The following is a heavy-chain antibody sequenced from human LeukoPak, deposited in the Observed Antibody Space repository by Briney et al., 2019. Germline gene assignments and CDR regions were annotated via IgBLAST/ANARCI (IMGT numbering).Heavy chain of an antibody. D-gene: IGHD3-22*01. CDR1: GFTFRNYD. CDR3: AKDGTITMIVGADYFDY. Sequence: GGSLRLSCAASGFTFRNYDMSWVRQAPGKGLEWVSAISGSGGSTYYADSVKGRFTISRDNSKNTLYLQMNSLRAEDTAVYYCAKDGTITMIVGADYFDYWGQGTLVTVSS. CDR2: ISGSGGST. J-gene: IGHJ4*02. V-gene: IGHV3-23*01.